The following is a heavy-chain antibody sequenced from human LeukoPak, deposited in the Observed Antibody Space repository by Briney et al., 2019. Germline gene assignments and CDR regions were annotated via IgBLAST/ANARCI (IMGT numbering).Heavy chain of an antibody. J-gene: IGHJ5*02. CDR2: ISYDGHNQ. Sequence: GGSLRLSCATSGFTSSGYAMNWVRQAPGKGLEWVAVISYDGHNQYYAHSVKGRFTISRDNSKNTLYLQMNSLRADDTAVYYCSTTTAAAITFGQSDPWGQGSLVTVSS. V-gene: IGHV3-30*04. CDR1: GFTSSGYA. D-gene: IGHD6-13*01. CDR3: STTTAAAITFGQSDP.